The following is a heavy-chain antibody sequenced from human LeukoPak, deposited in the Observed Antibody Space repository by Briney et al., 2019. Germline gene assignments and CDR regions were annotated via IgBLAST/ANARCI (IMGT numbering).Heavy chain of an antibody. CDR3: AKHVLLWFGELSNFDY. D-gene: IGHD3-10*01. CDR1: GFTLSSHR. V-gene: IGHV3-30*18. CDR2: ISYDGSNK. Sequence: GGCLRLSCAAAGFTLSSHRIHWVRQAPGKGLGWVAAISYDGSNKYYADSVKGRFTISRDNSKNTLYPQMNSLRAEDTAVYYCAKHVLLWFGELSNFDYWGQGTLVTVSS. J-gene: IGHJ4*02.